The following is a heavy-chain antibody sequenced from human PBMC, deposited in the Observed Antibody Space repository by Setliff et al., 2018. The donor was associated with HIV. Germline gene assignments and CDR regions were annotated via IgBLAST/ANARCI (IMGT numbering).Heavy chain of an antibody. CDR1: GYTFTDYY. D-gene: IGHD3-10*01. J-gene: IGHJ4*02. Sequence: ASVKVSCKASGYTFTDYYMHWVQQAPAKGLEWMGRVDPKNGDTIYAEKLRGRVTITADTSTDTAYMELGSLRSEDTAIYYCATLDYYGSGTFMYDYWGQGTLVTAPQ. CDR2: VDPKNGDT. V-gene: IGHV1-69-2*01. CDR3: ATLDYYGSGTFMYDY.